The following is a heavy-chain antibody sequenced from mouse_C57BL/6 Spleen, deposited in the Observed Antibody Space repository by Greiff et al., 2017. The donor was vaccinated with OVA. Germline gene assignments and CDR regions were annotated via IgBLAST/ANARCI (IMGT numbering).Heavy chain of an antibody. V-gene: IGHV1-80*01. D-gene: IGHD2-4*01. CDR1: GYAFTSYW. J-gene: IGHJ2*01. CDR3: ARAGDYECFDY. Sequence: QVQLQQSGAELVKPGASVKISCKASGYAFTSYWMNWVKQRPGQGLEWIGQIYPGDGDTNYNGKFKGKATLTADKSSSTAYMQLSSLTSEDSAVYFCARAGDYECFDYWGQGTTLTVSS. CDR2: IYPGDGDT.